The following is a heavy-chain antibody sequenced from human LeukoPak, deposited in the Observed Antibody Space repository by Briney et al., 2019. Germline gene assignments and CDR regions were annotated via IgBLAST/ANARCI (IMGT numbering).Heavy chain of an antibody. CDR1: GFTFSSYA. D-gene: IGHD3-22*01. V-gene: IGHV3-23*01. CDR2: ISGSGGST. CDR3: ANGGSYYDSSGYKD. J-gene: IGHJ4*02. Sequence: GGSLRLSCAASGFTFSSYAMSWVRQAPGKGLEWVSAISGSGGSTYYADSVKGRFTISRDNSKNTLYLQMNSLRAEDTAVYYCANGGSYYDSSGYKDWGQGTLVTVSS.